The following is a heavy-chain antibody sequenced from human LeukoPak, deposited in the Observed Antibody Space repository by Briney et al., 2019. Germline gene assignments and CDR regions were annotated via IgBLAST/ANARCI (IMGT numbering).Heavy chain of an antibody. Sequence: PGGSLRLSCAASGFTFSDAWMIWVRQAPGKGLEWVSYISSSGSTIYYADSVKGRFTISRDNAKNSLYLQMNSLRAEDTAVYYCARGPGYCSSTSCYRLFDYWGQGTLSPSPQ. V-gene: IGHV3-11*04. CDR2: ISSSGSTI. D-gene: IGHD2-2*01. CDR1: GFTFSDAW. J-gene: IGHJ4*02. CDR3: ARGPGYCSSTSCYRLFDY.